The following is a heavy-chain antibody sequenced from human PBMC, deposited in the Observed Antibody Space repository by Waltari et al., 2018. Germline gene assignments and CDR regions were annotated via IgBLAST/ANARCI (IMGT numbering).Heavy chain of an antibody. V-gene: IGHV3-7*01. CDR3: ARGQFGAFDY. Sequence: VQLQQWGAGLLKPSETLSLTCAVYGGSFSGYYWSWIRQPPGKGLEWVANIKQDGSEKYYVDSVKGRFTISRDNAKNSLYLQMNSLRAEDTAVYYCARGQFGAFDYWGQGTLVTVSS. CDR1: GGSFSGYY. CDR2: IKQDGSEK. J-gene: IGHJ4*02. D-gene: IGHD3-16*01.